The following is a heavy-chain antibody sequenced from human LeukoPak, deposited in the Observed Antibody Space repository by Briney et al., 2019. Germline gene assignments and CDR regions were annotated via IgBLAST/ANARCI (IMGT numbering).Heavy chain of an antibody. Sequence: GGSLRLSCEASGFTFRSYWMSWLRQAPGKGLEWVASIRNDGSDKNYVDSVRGRFTISRDNAKNSLYLQMNSLRVEDTAVYFCARPGLYCSGGSCYPFENWGQGNLVTVSS. CDR1: GFTFRSYW. D-gene: IGHD2-15*01. CDR2: IRNDGSDK. CDR3: ARPGLYCSGGSCYPFEN. J-gene: IGHJ4*02. V-gene: IGHV3-7*01.